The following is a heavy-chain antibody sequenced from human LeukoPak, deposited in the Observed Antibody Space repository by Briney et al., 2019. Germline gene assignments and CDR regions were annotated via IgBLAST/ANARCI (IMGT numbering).Heavy chain of an antibody. V-gene: IGHV3-7*01. CDR3: ARDWLAGNPYHAFDL. D-gene: IGHD3-22*01. J-gene: IGHJ3*01. Sequence: GGSLRLSCAASGFTFSSYWMTWVRQAPGKGRECLANIKEDGSEEYYVDSVKGRFSISRDNAKNSLHLQMNSLRAEDTAVYYCARDWLAGNPYHAFDLWGKGTMVTVSS. CDR2: IKEDGSEE. CDR1: GFTFSSYW.